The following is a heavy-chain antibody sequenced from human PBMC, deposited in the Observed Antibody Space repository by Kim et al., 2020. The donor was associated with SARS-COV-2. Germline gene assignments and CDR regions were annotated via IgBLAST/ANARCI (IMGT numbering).Heavy chain of an antibody. CDR3: ARVVSYYSSWYGMDV. D-gene: IGHD6-13*01. Sequence: GGSLRLSCAASGFTVSSNYMSWVRQAPGKGLEWVSVIYSGGSTYYADSVKGRFTISRDNSKNTLYLQMNSLRAEDTAVYYCARVVSYYSSWYGMDVWGQGTTVTVSS. J-gene: IGHJ6*02. V-gene: IGHV3-53*01. CDR2: IYSGGST. CDR1: GFTVSSNY.